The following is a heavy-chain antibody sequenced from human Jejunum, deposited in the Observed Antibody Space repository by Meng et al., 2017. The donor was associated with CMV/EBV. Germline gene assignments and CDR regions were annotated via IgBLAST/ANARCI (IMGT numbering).Heavy chain of an antibody. J-gene: IGHJ6*02. CDR2: IDPNSADT. V-gene: IGHV1-2*02. D-gene: IGHD4-17*01. Sequence: FPGYYLYWVRPAPGQGLEWMGWIDPNSADTNYAQEFQGRVTMTTDTSTSTAYMELRSLRSDDTAVYYCARLYGDYNNNYYYGMDVWGQGTTVTVSS. CDR3: ARLYGDYNNNYYYGMDV. CDR1: FPGYY.